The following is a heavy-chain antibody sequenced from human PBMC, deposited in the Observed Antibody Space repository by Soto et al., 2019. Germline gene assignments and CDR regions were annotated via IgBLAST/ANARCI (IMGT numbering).Heavy chain of an antibody. CDR2: IYYSGSS. CDR1: GGSISSGGYY. CDR3: ARTTVVTMNYGTDV. J-gene: IGHJ6*02. V-gene: IGHV4-31*03. D-gene: IGHD4-17*01. Sequence: SETLSLTCTVSGGSISSGGYYWSWIRQHPGKGLEWIGYIYYSGSSYYNPSLKSRVTISVDTSKNQFSLKLSSVTAADTAVYYCARTTVVTMNYGTDVWGQGTTVTVSS.